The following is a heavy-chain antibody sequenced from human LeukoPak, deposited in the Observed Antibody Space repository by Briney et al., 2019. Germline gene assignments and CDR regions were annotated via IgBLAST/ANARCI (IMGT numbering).Heavy chain of an antibody. Sequence: SQTLSLTCAISGDSVSSNSVTWHWLRQSPSRGLEWLGRTYYRSKWYNDYAVSVKSRITINPDTSKNQFSLQLNSVTPEDTAVYYCALSHWGSHLGYGGQGTLVTVSS. CDR1: GDSVSSNSVT. CDR3: ALSHWGSHLGY. CDR2: TYYRSKWYN. D-gene: IGHD7-27*01. V-gene: IGHV6-1*01. J-gene: IGHJ4*02.